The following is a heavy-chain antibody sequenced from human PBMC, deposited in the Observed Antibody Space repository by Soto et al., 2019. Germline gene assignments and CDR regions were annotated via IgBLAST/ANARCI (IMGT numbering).Heavy chain of an antibody. CDR2: INPSGGST. V-gene: IGHV1-46*01. J-gene: IGHJ6*02. CDR1: GYTFTNYG. D-gene: IGHD3-22*01. Sequence: ASVKVSCKASGYTFTNYGISWVRQAPGQGLEWMGIINPSGGSTSYAQKFQGRVTMTRDTSTSTVYMELSSLRSEDTAVYYCARGEYYYDSRLYYYYYYGMDVWGQGTTVTVSS. CDR3: ARGEYYYDSRLYYYYYYGMDV.